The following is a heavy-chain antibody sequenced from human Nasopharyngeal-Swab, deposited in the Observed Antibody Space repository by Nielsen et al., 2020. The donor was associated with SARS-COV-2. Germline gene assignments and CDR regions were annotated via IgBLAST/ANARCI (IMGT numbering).Heavy chain of an antibody. V-gene: IGHV3-30*04. D-gene: IGHD1-26*01. CDR2: ISYDGSNK. CDR3: ARDLVGATY. Sequence: GESLKISGAASGFTFSSYAMHWVRQAPGKGLEWVAVISYDGSNKYYADSVKGRFTISRDNSKNTLYLQMNSLRAEDTAVYYCARDLVGATYWGQGTLVTVSS. J-gene: IGHJ4*02. CDR1: GFTFSSYA.